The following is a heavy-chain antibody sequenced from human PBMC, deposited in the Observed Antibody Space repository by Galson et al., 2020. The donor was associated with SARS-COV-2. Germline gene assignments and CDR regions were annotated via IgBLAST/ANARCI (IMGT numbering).Heavy chain of an antibody. V-gene: IGHV4-31*01. CDR3: ARTQVVRGWYDAFDI. Sequence: SETLSLTCTVSGGSISSGGYYWSWIRQHPGQGLEWIGYTSYSGSTSYNPSLKSLVTISVDTSKNQFSLNLKSVSAADTAVYYCARTQVVRGWYDAFDIWGQGTMVTVSS. CDR1: GGSISSGGYY. J-gene: IGHJ3*02. D-gene: IGHD6-19*01. CDR2: TSYSGST.